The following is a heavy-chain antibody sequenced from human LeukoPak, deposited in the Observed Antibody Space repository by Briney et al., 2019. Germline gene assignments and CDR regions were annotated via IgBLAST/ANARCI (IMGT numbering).Heavy chain of an antibody. J-gene: IGHJ4*02. V-gene: IGHV3-23*01. Sequence: GGSLRLSCAASGFTFSSYAMSWVRQAPGKGLEWVSAISGSGGSTYYADSVKGRFTISRDNSKNTLYLQMNSLRAEDTAVYYCAKDPIYCSSTSCYEGGRYFDYWGQGTLVTVSS. CDR3: AKDPIYCSSTSCYEGGRYFDY. CDR1: GFTFSSYA. CDR2: ISGSGGST. D-gene: IGHD2-2*01.